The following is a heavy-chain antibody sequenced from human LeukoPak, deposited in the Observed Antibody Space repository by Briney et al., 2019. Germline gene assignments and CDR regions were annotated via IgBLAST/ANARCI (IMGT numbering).Heavy chain of an antibody. D-gene: IGHD2-21*02. CDR3: ARDCGGDCSASWDY. CDR1: GFTVSSNY. V-gene: IGHV3-53*01. J-gene: IGHJ4*02. CDR2: IYSGGST. Sequence: GGSLRLSCAASGFTVSSNYMSWVRQAPGKGLEWVSVIYSGGSTYYADSVKGRFTISRHNSKNTLYLQMNSLRAEDTAVYYCARDCGGDCSASWDYWGQGTLVTVSS.